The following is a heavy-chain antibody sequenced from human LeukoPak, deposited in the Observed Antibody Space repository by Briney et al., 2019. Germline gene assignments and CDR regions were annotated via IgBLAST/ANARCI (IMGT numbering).Heavy chain of an antibody. CDR1: GYTFTGYY. CDR3: ANSPLYYDFWSGYYPFDY. V-gene: IGHV1-2*02. Sequence: ASVKVSCKASGYTFTGYYIHWVRQAPGQGLEWMGWINPNSGGTNYAQKFQGRVTMTRDTSISTAYMELSRLRSDDTAVYYCANSPLYYDFWSGYYPFDYWGHGTLVTVSS. CDR2: INPNSGGT. D-gene: IGHD3-3*01. J-gene: IGHJ4*01.